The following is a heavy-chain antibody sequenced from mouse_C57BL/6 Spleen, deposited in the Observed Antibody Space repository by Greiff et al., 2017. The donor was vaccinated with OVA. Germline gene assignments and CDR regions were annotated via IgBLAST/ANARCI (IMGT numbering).Heavy chain of an antibody. CDR3: TKGSTPYYFDN. CDR1: GYTFTDYE. D-gene: IGHD1-1*01. Sequence: QVQLQQSGAELVRPGASVTLSCKASGYTFTDYEMHWVKQTPVHGLEWIGAIDPETGGTAYNQKFKGKAILTADKSSSTAYMELRSLTSEDSAVYYCTKGSTPYYFDNWGQGTTRTVSS. V-gene: IGHV1-15*01. J-gene: IGHJ2*01. CDR2: IDPETGGT.